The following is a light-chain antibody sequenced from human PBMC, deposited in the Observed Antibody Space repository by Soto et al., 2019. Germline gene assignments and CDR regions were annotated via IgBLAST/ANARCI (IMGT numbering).Light chain of an antibody. V-gene: IGKV3-11*01. CDR1: QSVRNY. Sequence: EIVLTQSPATLSLSPGERATLSCRASQSVRNYLAWYQQKLGQPPRLLIYNASNRATGIPARFSGSGSGTDFTLTSSSLEPEDFAVYYCQQRSSWPLTFGQGTRLEIK. CDR3: QQRSSWPLT. CDR2: NAS. J-gene: IGKJ5*01.